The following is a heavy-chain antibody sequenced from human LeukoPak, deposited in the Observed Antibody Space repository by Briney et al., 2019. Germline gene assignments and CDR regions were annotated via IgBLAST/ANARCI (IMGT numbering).Heavy chain of an antibody. D-gene: IGHD1-14*01. CDR2: INYSGST. J-gene: IGHJ5*02. CDR3: ARAGSGFPFDP. V-gene: IGHV4-34*01. CDR1: GWSFSGYY. Sequence: SGTLALTCAVYGWSFSGYYLHWIRQAPGKGLEWIGEINYSGSTNYNTSLNSRVTISVDTYKNQFSLKLSSVTAADTAVYYCARAGSGFPFDPWGQGTLVTVSS.